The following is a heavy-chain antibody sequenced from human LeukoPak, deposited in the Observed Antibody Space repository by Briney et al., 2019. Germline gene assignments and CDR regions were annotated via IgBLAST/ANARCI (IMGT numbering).Heavy chain of an antibody. J-gene: IGHJ4*02. D-gene: IGHD5-12*01. CDR1: GFTFSSYG. CDR3: ARVGGYDSNY. CDR2: ISSSSSTI. Sequence: GGSLRLSCAASGFTFSSYGMHWVRQAPGKGLEWVSYISSSSSTIYYADSVKGRFTISRDNAKNSLYLQMNSLRAEDTAVYYCARVGGYDSNYWGQGTLVTVSS. V-gene: IGHV3-48*01.